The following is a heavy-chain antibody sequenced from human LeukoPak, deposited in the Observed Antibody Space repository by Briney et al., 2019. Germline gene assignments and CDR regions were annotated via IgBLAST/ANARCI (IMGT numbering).Heavy chain of an antibody. CDR1: GGSISSGGYY. CDR3: ARDSWSYYGSGIRDHNWFDP. Sequence: PSETLSLTCTVSGGSISSGGYYWSWIRQHPGKGLEWIGYIYYSGSTYYNPSLKSRVTISVDTSKNQFSLKLSSVTAADTAVYYCARDSWSYYGSGIRDHNWFDPWGQGTLVTVSS. V-gene: IGHV4-31*03. CDR2: IYYSGST. J-gene: IGHJ5*02. D-gene: IGHD3-10*01.